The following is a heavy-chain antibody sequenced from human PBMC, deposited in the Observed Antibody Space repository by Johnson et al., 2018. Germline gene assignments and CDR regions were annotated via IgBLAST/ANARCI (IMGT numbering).Heavy chain of an antibody. V-gene: IGHV3-33*06. J-gene: IGHJ3*02. D-gene: IGHD3-9*01. Sequence: QEQLVEAGGGVVQPGRSLGLSCAASGFTFSTYGMHWVRQAPGKGMEWVAIIWYDGSNKYCADSVKGRLTISRDNSKNTLYLQMGSLRAEDMAVYYCAKTGYNAFDIWGQGTMVTVSS. CDR2: IWYDGSNK. CDR3: AKTGYNAFDI. CDR1: GFTFSTYG.